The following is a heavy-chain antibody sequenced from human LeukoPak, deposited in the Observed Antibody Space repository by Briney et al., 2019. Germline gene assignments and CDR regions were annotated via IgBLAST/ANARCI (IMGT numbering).Heavy chain of an antibody. D-gene: IGHD1-26*01. Sequence: PSETLSLTCAAYGGSFSGNYWSWVRQPPGKALEWVGEINYRGSTNYNPSLKSRVTISVDTSKNQFSLKVNSVTAADTAVYYCARVPESVGINYFDSWGQGTLVTVSS. CDR2: INYRGST. J-gene: IGHJ4*02. V-gene: IGHV4-34*01. CDR3: ARVPESVGINYFDS. CDR1: GGSFSGNY.